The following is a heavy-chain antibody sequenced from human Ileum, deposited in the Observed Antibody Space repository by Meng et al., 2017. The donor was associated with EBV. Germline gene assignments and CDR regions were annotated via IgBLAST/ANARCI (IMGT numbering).Heavy chain of an antibody. D-gene: IGHD2-15*01. Sequence: QGPLRGSGPGRAKSPETPVLPATVSGGSMSSYYLSWSREPPGKGLGWIGYIYYSGRTNYNPSLKSRVTISVDTSKNQFSLNPSSVTAADTAVYYCARGGWSLDYWGQGTLVTVSS. CDR1: GGSMSSYY. CDR3: ARGGWSLDY. CDR2: IYYSGRT. V-gene: IGHV4-59*08. J-gene: IGHJ4*02.